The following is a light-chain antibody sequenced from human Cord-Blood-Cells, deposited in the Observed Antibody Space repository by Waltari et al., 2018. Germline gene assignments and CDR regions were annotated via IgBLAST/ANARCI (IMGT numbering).Light chain of an antibody. V-gene: IGLV3-1*01. Sequence: LTQPPSVSVSPGQTASITCSGGKLGDKYACWYQQKPGQSPVLVIYQDSKRPSGIPERFSGSNSGNTATLTISGTQAMDEADYYCQAWDSSTVVFGGGTKLTVL. CDR3: QAWDSSTVV. CDR1: KLGDKY. CDR2: QDS. J-gene: IGLJ2*01.